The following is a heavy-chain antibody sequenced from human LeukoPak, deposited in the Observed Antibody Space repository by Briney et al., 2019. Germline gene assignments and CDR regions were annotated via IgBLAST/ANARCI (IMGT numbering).Heavy chain of an antibody. J-gene: IGHJ5*02. CDR1: GYSFSRYG. CDR2: LSTYNGNT. D-gene: IGHD3-22*01. Sequence: ASVKVSLKTSGYSFSRYGISWVRQATRPRLEWMGWLSTYNGNTNYAQKFQGRVTITTDTCTNTAYMELRSLRSDDTALYYCARDLDYYDSSGSGWFDPWGQGTLVTVSS. CDR3: ARDLDYYDSSGSGWFDP. V-gene: IGHV1-18*01.